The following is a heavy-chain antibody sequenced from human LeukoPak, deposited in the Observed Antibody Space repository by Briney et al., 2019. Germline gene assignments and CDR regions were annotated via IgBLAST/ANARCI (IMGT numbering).Heavy chain of an antibody. CDR1: GYTFTSNS. V-gene: IGHV1-46*01. J-gene: IGHJ4*02. D-gene: IGHD3-10*01. CDR2: IAPSSGTT. CDR3: ARASGSSAVPFDY. Sequence: ASVKVSCKASGYTFTSNSMHCVRQAPGQGLEWMGVIAPSSGTTSYAQKFQGRVTMTRDTSTSTLYMELSSLTSEDTAVYYCARASGSSAVPFDYWGQGTLVTVSS.